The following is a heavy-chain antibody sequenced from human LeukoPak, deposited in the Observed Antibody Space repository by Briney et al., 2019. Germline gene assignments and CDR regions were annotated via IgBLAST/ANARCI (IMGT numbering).Heavy chain of an antibody. CDR3: ARGAVTKNDF. V-gene: IGHV4-59*01. D-gene: IGHD4-11*01. Sequence: SETLSLTCTVSGGSISSYYWSWIRQPPGKGLEWIGYIYYSGSTNYNPSLKSRVTISVDTSKNQFSLKLSSVTAADTAVYYCARGAVTKNDFWGQGTLVTVSS. CDR2: IYYSGST. J-gene: IGHJ4*02. CDR1: GGSISSYY.